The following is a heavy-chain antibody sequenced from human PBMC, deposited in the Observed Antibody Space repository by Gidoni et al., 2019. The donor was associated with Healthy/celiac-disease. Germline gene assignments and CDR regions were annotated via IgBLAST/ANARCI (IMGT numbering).Heavy chain of an antibody. Sequence: QVQLVQSGAEVKKPGSSVKVSCKASGGTFSSYAISWVRQAPGQGLKWMGGIIPIFGTANYAQKFQGRVTITADESTSTAYMELSSLRSEDTAVYYCARDVPRCTNGVCYKEDAFDIWGQGTMVTVSS. CDR2: IIPIFGTA. CDR3: ARDVPRCTNGVCYKEDAFDI. D-gene: IGHD2-8*01. V-gene: IGHV1-69*01. J-gene: IGHJ3*02. CDR1: GGTFSSYA.